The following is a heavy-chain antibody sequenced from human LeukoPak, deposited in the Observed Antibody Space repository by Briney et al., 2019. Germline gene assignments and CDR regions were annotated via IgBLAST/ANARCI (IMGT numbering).Heavy chain of an antibody. CDR1: GGSISSDF. V-gene: IGHV4-59*01. D-gene: IGHD4/OR15-4a*01. CDR3: VKVGAHSRAFDI. CDR2: INYSGTT. J-gene: IGHJ3*02. Sequence: SETLSLTCTVSGGSISSDFWSWIRQPPEKGLEWNGFINYSGTTNYNPSLKSRFTIPVDSSKLQFSLNLRSVTAADTAMSYCVKVGAHSRAFDIWGQGTMVTVSS.